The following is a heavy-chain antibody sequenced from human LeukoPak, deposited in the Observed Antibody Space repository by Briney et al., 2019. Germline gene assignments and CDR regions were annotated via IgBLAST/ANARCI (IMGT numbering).Heavy chain of an antibody. CDR3: ARPSINVYGDFGY. D-gene: IGHD4-17*01. CDR1: GFTFSTYN. CDR2: ISGTSRSTYI. V-gene: IGHV3-21*04. J-gene: IGHJ4*02. Sequence: GGSLRLSCAASGFTFSTYNMHWVRQAPGKGLEWVSSISGTSRSTYIYYADSVKGRFTISRDNAENSLYLQMNSLRAEDTAVYYCARPSINVYGDFGYWGQGTLVTVSS.